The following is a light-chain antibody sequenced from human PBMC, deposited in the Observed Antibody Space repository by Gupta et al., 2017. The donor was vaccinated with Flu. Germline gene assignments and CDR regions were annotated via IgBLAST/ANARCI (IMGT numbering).Light chain of an antibody. V-gene: IGLV2-14*01. J-gene: IGLJ1*01. CDR3: SAYTRSSKV. Sequence: QSALTQPASVSGSPGQSITISCTGNSSDVANYNYVSWYHQHPGRGPKLMIFEVSNRPAGVSNRFSGSKSGNTASLTIAGLQPEDEADYYCSAYTRSSKVFGTGTKVTVL. CDR2: EVS. CDR1: SSDVANYNY.